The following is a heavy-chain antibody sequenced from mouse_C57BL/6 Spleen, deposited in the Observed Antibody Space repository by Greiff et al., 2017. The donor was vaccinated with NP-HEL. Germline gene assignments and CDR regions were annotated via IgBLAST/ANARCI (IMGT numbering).Heavy chain of an antibody. CDR2: ISYAGSN. V-gene: IGHV3-6*01. CDR3: ARDARYYLDY. J-gene: IGHJ2*01. Sequence: EVKLMESGPGLVKPSQSLSLTCSVTGYSITSGYSWTWIRQFPGNKLDWMGYISYAGSNNYTPSLTNRISITRDTSKNQFFLKLNSVTTDDTATEYCARDARYYLDYWGQGTTLTVSS. CDR1: GYSITSGYS.